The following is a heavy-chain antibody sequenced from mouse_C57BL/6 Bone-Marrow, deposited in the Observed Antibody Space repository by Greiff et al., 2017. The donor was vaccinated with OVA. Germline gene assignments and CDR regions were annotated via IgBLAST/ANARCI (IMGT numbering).Heavy chain of an antibody. V-gene: IGHV1-82*01. Sequence: QVQLQQSGPELVKPGASVKISCKASGYAFSSSWMNWVKQRPGQGLEWIGRIYPGDGDTNYNGKFKGKATLTADKSSSTAYMQLSSLTSEDSAVYVGARDGNYEGFAYWGQGTLVTVSA. D-gene: IGHD2-1*01. CDR3: ARDGNYEGFAY. J-gene: IGHJ3*01. CDR2: IYPGDGDT. CDR1: GYAFSSSW.